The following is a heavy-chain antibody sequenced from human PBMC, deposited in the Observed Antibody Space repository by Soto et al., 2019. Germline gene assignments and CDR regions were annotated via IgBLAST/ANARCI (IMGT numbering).Heavy chain of an antibody. J-gene: IGHJ4*02. Sequence: QVQLVESGGGVVQPGRSLRLSCAASGFTFSSYAMHWVRQAPGKGLEWVAVISYDGSNKYYADSVKGRFTISRDNXKTXLYLQMNSLRAEDTAVYYCARDTPYYYDSSGYHDYWGQGTLVTVSS. CDR1: GFTFSSYA. CDR3: ARDTPYYYDSSGYHDY. V-gene: IGHV3-30-3*01. D-gene: IGHD3-22*01. CDR2: ISYDGSNK.